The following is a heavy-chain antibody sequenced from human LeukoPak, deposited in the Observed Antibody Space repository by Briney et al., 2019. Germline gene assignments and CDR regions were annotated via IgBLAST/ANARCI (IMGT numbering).Heavy chain of an antibody. D-gene: IGHD6-19*01. Sequence: TGGSLRLFCAASGFTFSSYWMSWVRQAPDRGLEWVANVNQDGSEKYFADPVRGRFTISRDNPKNSLYLQMNSLRAEDTAVYYCARDLSGAVAGNFDYWGRGTLVTVSS. CDR2: VNQDGSEK. CDR3: ARDLSGAVAGNFDY. CDR1: GFTFSSYW. V-gene: IGHV3-7*05. J-gene: IGHJ4*02.